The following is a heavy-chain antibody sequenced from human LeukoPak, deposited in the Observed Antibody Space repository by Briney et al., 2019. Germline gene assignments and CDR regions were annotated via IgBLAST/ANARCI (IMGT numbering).Heavy chain of an antibody. V-gene: IGHV3-74*01. Sequence: GGSLRLSCTVSGFTLSTYSLNWVRRTPGKGLEWVSRISSEGSSTTYADSVKGRFTISRDNAKDTLYLQMNSLRAEDTAVYYCARGENTYIDYWGQGTLVTVSS. J-gene: IGHJ4*02. D-gene: IGHD3-16*01. CDR3: ARGENTYIDY. CDR1: GFTLSTYS. CDR2: ISSEGSST.